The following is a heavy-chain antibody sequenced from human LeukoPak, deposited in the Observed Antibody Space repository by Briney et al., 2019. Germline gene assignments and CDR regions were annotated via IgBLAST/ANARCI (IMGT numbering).Heavy chain of an antibody. CDR2: ISGSGGST. D-gene: IGHD6-13*01. CDR1: GFTFSSYG. J-gene: IGHJ6*02. Sequence: QPGGSLRLSCAASGFTFSSYGMSWVRQAPEKGLEWVSAISGSGGSTYYADSVKGRFIISRDNSKNSLYLQMNILTAEDTATYYCAKGVVSGTLYYYGMDVWGQGTTVIVSS. V-gene: IGHV3-23*01. CDR3: AKGVVSGTLYYYGMDV.